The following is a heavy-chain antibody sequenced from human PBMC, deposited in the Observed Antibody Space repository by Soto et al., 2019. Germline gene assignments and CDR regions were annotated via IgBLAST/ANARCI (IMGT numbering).Heavy chain of an antibody. CDR1: GYTLDSYG. V-gene: IGHV1-18*01. Sequence: SVKVSCKACGYTLDSYGISWVRQDTGKGLEWMGWISAYNGNTNYAQKLQGRVTMTTDTSTSTAYMELRSLRSDDTAVYYCARTSLTIFGPSNDYSGMGVWRLGTTVTVS. CDR2: ISAYNGNT. J-gene: IGHJ6*02. D-gene: IGHD3-3*01. CDR3: ARTSLTIFGPSNDYSGMGV.